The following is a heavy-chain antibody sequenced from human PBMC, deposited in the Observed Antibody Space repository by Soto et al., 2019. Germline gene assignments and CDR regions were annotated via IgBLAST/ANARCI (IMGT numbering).Heavy chain of an antibody. V-gene: IGHV3-23*01. CDR1: GFTFSSYA. J-gene: IGHJ4*02. CDR3: AKDLVVLRYFDWLGAGFDY. CDR2: ISGSGGST. Sequence: VGSLRLSCAASGFTFSSYAMSWVRQAPGKGLEWVSAISGSGGSTYYADSVKGRFTISRDNSKNTLYLQMNSLRDEDTAVYYCAKDLVVLRYFDWLGAGFDYWGQGTLVTVSS. D-gene: IGHD3-9*01.